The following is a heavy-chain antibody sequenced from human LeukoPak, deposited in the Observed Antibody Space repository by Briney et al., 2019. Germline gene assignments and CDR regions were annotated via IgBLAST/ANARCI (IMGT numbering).Heavy chain of an antibody. CDR3: ARSPTSDDFWPWGFWFDP. V-gene: IGHV2-5*02. Sequence: SGPTLVKPTQTLTLTCTFSGFSLSTSGVGVGWIRQPPGKALEWLALIYWDDDKRYSPSLKSRLTITKDTSKNQVVLTMTNMDPVDTATYYCARSPTSDDFWPWGFWFDPWGQGTLVTVSS. CDR2: IYWDDDK. J-gene: IGHJ5*02. CDR1: GFSLSTSGVG. D-gene: IGHD3-3*01.